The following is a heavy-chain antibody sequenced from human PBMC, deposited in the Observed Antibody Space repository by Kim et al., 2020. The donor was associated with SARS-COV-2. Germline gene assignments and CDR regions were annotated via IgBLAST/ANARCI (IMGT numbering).Heavy chain of an antibody. J-gene: IGHJ5*02. V-gene: IGHV3-7*04. D-gene: IGHD5-12*01. Sequence: GRFTISRDNAKNSLYLQMNSLRAEDTAVYYCARDINHRWWLHRRGHWFDPWGQGTLVTVSS. CDR3: ARDINHRWWLHRRGHWFDP.